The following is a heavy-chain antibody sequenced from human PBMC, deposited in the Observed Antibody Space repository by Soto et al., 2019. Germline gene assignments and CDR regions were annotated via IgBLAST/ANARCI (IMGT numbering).Heavy chain of an antibody. CDR2: IYHSGST. D-gene: IGHD3-3*01. Sequence: SETLSLTCAVSGGSISSSYWWNWFRQPPGKGLEWIGKIYHSGSTNYNPSLKNRVTISVDKSNNQFSLRLSSVTAADTAVYFCVTSLNYDFWRDGGRHYYFDYWGQGTLVTVSS. V-gene: IGHV4-4*02. J-gene: IGHJ4*02. CDR3: VTSLNYDFWRDGGRHYYFDY. CDR1: GGSISSSYW.